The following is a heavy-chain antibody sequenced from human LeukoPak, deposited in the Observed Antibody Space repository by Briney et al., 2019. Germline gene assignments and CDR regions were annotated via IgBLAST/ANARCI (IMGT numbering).Heavy chain of an antibody. D-gene: IGHD6-19*01. CDR1: GFTFSSYE. CDR3: ARDHTVDGLVFDY. J-gene: IGHJ4*02. V-gene: IGHV3-48*03. Sequence: PGGSLRLSCAASGFTFSSYEMNWVRQAPGKGLEWVSYISSSGSIIYYADSVKGRFTISRDNAKNSLHLQMNSLRAEDTAVYYCARDHTVDGLVFDYWGQGILVTVSS. CDR2: ISSSGSII.